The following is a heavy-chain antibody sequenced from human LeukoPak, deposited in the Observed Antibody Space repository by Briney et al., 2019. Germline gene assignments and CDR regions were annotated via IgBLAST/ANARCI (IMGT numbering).Heavy chain of an antibody. D-gene: IGHD3-10*01. CDR3: AREGSSYGSGSYYKAFDAFDI. J-gene: IGHJ3*02. V-gene: IGHV6-1*01. Sequence: SQTLSLTCAISGDSVSSNSAAWNWIRQSPSRGLEWLGRTYYRSKWYNDYAVSVKSRITINPDTSKNQFSLQLNSVTPEDTAVYYCAREGSSYGSGSYYKAFDAFDIWGQGTMVTVSS. CDR2: TYYRSKWYN. CDR1: GDSVSSNSAA.